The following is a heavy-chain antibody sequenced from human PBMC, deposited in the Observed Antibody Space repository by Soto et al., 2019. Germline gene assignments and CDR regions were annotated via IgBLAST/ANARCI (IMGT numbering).Heavy chain of an antibody. CDR2: IIPIFGTA. CDR3: ARVSRFGELVYYYSGMDV. V-gene: IGHV1-69*13. J-gene: IGHJ6*02. D-gene: IGHD3-10*01. Sequence: SVKVSCKASGGTFSSYAISWVRQAPGQGLEWMGGIIPIFGTANYAQKFQGRVTITADESTSTAYMELSSLRSEDTAVYYCARVSRFGELVYYYSGMDVWGQVSTVTVSS. CDR1: GGTFSSYA.